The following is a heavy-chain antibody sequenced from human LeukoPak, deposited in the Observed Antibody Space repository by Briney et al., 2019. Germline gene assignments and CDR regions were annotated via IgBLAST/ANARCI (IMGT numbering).Heavy chain of an antibody. V-gene: IGHV1-69*05. D-gene: IGHD6-6*01. CDR1: GYTFTSYD. Sequence: SVKVSCKASGYTFTSYDINWVRQAAGQGLEWMGGIIPIFGTANYAQKLQGRVTINTDESTTTAYMQLSSLRSEDTAVYYCARYISSSGLGYWGQGTLVTVSS. J-gene: IGHJ4*02. CDR2: IIPIFGTA. CDR3: ARYISSSGLGY.